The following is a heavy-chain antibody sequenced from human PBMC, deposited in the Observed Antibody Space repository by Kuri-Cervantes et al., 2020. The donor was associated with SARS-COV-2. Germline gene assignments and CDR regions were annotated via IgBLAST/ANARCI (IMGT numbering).Heavy chain of an antibody. CDR3: AKDRVPAAIQYYYYGMDV. CDR1: GGSISSSSYY. J-gene: IGHJ6*02. V-gene: IGHV3-23*01. D-gene: IGHD2-2*02. Sequence: GGSLRLSCTVSGGSISSSSYYWGWIRQPPGKGLEWVSAISGSGGSTYYADSVKGRFTISRDNSKNTLYLQMNSLRAEDTAVYYCAKDRVPAAIQYYYYGMDVWGQGTTVTVSS. CDR2: ISGSGGST.